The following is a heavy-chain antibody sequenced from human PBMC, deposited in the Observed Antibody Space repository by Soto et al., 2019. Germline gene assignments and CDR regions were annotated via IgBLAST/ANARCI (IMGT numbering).Heavy chain of an antibody. J-gene: IGHJ6*03. V-gene: IGHV4-4*02. CDR2: IYYSGSI. Sequence: SETLSLTCGVSGGSISSNNWWTWVRQSPGKGLEWIGEIYYSGSINYSTSLTSRITISVDKSKNQFSLKLSSVTAADTAVYYCARDLVVPRGEDYNYYMDVWGKGTTVTVSS. CDR3: ARDLVVPRGEDYNYYMDV. CDR1: GGSISSNNW. D-gene: IGHD2-15*01.